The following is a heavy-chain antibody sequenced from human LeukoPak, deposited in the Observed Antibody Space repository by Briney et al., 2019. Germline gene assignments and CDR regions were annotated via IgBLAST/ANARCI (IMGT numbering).Heavy chain of an antibody. CDR1: GGSISSYY. D-gene: IGHD1-26*01. CDR2: IYYSGST. V-gene: IGHV4-59*01. Sequence: PSETLSLTCTVSGGSISSYYWSWIRQPPWKGLEWIGYIYYSGSTNYNPSLKSRVTISVDTSKKQFSLKLSSVTAADTAFYYCARYIVSYPHDAFDIWGQGTMVTVSS. CDR3: ARYIVSYPHDAFDI. J-gene: IGHJ3*02.